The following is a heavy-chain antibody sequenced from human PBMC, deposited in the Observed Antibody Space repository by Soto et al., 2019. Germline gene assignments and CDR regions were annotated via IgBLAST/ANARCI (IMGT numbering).Heavy chain of an antibody. V-gene: IGHV4-39*01. D-gene: IGHD3-22*01. CDR2: VYYSGPT. CDR3: ARQMGVFRCDYDRGFVL. J-gene: IGHJ3*01. CDR1: GASLSSTDHY. Sequence: PSEPLSLTCSVSGASLSSTDHYWGWVRQSPGKGLEWVASVYYSGPTYYNPSLKSRFTISVDTSKNQFFLKLSSLTAADTAMFYCARQMGVFRCDYDRGFVLWGPGRMVT.